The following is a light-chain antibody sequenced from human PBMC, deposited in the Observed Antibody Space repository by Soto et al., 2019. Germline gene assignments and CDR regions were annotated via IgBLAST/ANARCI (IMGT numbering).Light chain of an antibody. CDR3: QVWDSSTARV. CDR2: RDS. V-gene: IGLV3-9*01. Sequence: SYELTQPLSVSVALGQTARITCGGTNIGSKNVHWYQQKPGQAPVLVIYRDSNRPSGIPERFSGSNSGNTATLTISRAQAGDEADYYCQVWDSSTARVFGGGTKVTGL. CDR1: NIGSKN. J-gene: IGLJ3*02.